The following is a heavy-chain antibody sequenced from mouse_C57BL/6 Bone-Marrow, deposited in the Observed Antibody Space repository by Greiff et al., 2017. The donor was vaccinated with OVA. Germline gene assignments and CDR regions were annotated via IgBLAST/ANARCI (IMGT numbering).Heavy chain of an antibody. D-gene: IGHD6-1*01. CDR1: GYTFTSYW. J-gene: IGHJ3*01. V-gene: IGHV1-53*01. CDR2: INPSNGGT. Sequence: QVQLQQPGTELVKPGASVKLSCKASGYTFTSYWMHWVKQRPGQGLEWIGNINPSNGGTNYNEKFKSKATLTVDKSSSTASMQLSSLTSEDSAVYYGERRGGSYDDLWFAYWGQGTLVTVAA. CDR3: ERRGGSYDDLWFAY.